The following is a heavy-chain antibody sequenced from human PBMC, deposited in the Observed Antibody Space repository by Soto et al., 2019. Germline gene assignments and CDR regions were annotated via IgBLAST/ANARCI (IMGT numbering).Heavy chain of an antibody. CDR2: ISYDGSNK. V-gene: IGHV3-30*18. Sequence: QVQLVESGGGVVQPGRSLRLSCAASGFTFSSYVMHWVRQAPGKGLEWVAVISYDGSNKYYADSVKGRFTISRDNSKNPLYLLMNSLRAEDTAVYYCAKDRARYCGGGSCYSIFDYWGQGTLVTVSS. CDR1: GFTFSSYV. CDR3: AKDRARYCGGGSCYSIFDY. J-gene: IGHJ4*02. D-gene: IGHD2-15*01.